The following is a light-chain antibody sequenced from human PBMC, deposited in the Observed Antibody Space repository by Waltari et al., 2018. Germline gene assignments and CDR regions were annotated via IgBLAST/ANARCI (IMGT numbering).Light chain of an antibody. V-gene: IGKV3-20*01. CDR2: GAS. CDR1: QSIDSTY. CDR3: QYYDSSPLWT. J-gene: IGKJ1*01. Sequence: EIVLTQSPGTLSLSPGERATLSCRASQSIDSTYLAWYQQKPGQPPRLLIYGASNRATGISDRFSVSVSGTDFTLTISRLDPEDFAVYDCQYYDSSPLWTFGQGTKVEIK.